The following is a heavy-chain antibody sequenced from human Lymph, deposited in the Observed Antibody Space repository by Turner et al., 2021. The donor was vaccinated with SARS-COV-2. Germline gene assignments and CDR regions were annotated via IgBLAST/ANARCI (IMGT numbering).Heavy chain of an antibody. D-gene: IGHD2-21*02. J-gene: IGHJ5*02. CDR1: GGSMNSNY. V-gene: IGHV4-59*01. CDR2: IYYRGST. CDR3: ARETVNNWVDP. Sequence: QVHLQESGPRLVKPLETLSLTCPVSGGSMNSNYWSWIRQPPGKRLEWIGYIYYRGSTNYNPSLKSRVTISVDTSKNQFSLKLTSVTAADTAIYYCARETVNNWVDPWGQGILVTVSS.